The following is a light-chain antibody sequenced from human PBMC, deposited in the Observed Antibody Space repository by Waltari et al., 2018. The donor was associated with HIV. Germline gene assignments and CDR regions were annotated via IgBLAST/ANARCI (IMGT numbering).Light chain of an antibody. V-gene: IGLV4-69*01. J-gene: IGLJ3*02. CDR2: VNSDGTH. Sequence: QVVVTQSPSASASLGASVTLTCTLSSDYSSNAIEWHQQHPGKGRRYLMKVNSDGTHMKVDGITDRFSGSNSGPGRYRAISSLQSEDEADYYCKTWGTALEVFGGGTRLTVL. CDR1: SDYSSNA. CDR3: KTWGTALEV.